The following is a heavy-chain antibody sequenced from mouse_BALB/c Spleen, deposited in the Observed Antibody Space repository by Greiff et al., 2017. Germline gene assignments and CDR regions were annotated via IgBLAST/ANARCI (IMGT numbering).Heavy chain of an antibody. D-gene: IGHD1-1*01. V-gene: IGHV1-80*01. Sequence: VQLQQSGAELVRPGSSVKISCKASGYAFSSYWMNWVKQRPGQGLEWIGQIYPGDGDTNYNGKFKGKATLTADKSSSTAYMQLSSLTSEDSAVYFCARSGYYGSYWYFDVWGGGTTVTVTS. CDR2: IYPGDGDT. CDR1: GYAFSSYW. J-gene: IGHJ1*01. CDR3: ARSGYYGSYWYFDV.